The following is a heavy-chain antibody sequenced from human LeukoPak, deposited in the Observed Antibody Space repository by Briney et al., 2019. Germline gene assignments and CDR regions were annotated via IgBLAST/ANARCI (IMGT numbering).Heavy chain of an antibody. D-gene: IGHD3-3*01. CDR2: INVGCATA. Sequence: PGGSLRLSCSASGFTFSDYALNWDRQAPGKGLVLVSTINVGCATAYYADSVKGRFTTSRDTSKNNLYLYMNSLRAEDTALYYCCFGVLSSVFFVYWWQGTTVAVSS. CDR1: GFTFSDYA. V-gene: IGHV3-23*01. J-gene: IGHJ4*02. CDR3: CFGVLSSVFFVY.